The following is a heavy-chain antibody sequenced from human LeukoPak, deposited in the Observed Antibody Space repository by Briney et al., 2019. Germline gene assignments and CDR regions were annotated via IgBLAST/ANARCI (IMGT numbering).Heavy chain of an antibody. J-gene: IGHJ4*02. CDR1: GFTFSSYG. CDR2: ISYDGSNK. CDR3: AKDLGLLLSSSWSDSYYFDY. Sequence: GGSLRLSCAASGFTFSSYGMHWVRQAPGKGLEWVAVISYDGSNKYYADSVKGRFTISRDNSKNTLYLQMNSLRAEDTAVYYCAKDLGLLLSSSWSDSYYFDYWGQGTLVTVSS. D-gene: IGHD6-13*01. V-gene: IGHV3-30*18.